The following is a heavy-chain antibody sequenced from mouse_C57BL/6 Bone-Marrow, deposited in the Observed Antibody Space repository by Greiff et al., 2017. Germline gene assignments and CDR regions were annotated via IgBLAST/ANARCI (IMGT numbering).Heavy chain of an antibody. CDR3: ARDLYYDHDGDY. CDR2: IDTENGDT. J-gene: IGHJ2*01. Sequence: EVHLVESGAGLVRPGASVKLSCAASGFNIKDDDMHWVRQRPEQGLEWIGWIDTENGDTEYASKFQGKATITADTSSNTAYLQISSLTSEDTAIYYCARDLYYDHDGDYWGQGTTLTVSS. D-gene: IGHD2-4*01. CDR1: GFNIKDDD. V-gene: IGHV14-4*01.